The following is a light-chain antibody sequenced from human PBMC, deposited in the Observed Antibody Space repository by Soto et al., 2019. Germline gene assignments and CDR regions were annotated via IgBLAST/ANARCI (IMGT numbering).Light chain of an antibody. CDR1: DSNIGSTA. V-gene: IGLV1-44*01. CDR3: AAWDDDLNVWL. J-gene: IGLJ3*02. CDR2: SSN. Sequence: QSVLTQPPSVSATPGQGVILSCSGGDSNIGSTAVNWYQHLPGTAPSLLIYSSNQRPSGVPDRISGSKSGTSASLAISGLQSGDEAAYYCAAWDDDLNVWLFGGGTKVTV.